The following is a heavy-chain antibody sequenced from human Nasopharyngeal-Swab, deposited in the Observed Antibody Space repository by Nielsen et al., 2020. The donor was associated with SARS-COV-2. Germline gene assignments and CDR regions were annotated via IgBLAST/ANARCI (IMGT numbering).Heavy chain of an antibody. CDR3: ARDDGQLGDS. D-gene: IGHD6-6*01. CDR2: INNDGSDT. Sequence: GGSLRLSCVASGFTFSSHWMHWVRQAPGKGLVWVSRINNDGSDTIYADSVKGRFTTSRDNSKNTLDLQMNSLRPEDTAVYYCARDDGQLGDSWGQGTLVTVSS. V-gene: IGHV3-74*01. CDR1: GFTFSSHW. J-gene: IGHJ4*02.